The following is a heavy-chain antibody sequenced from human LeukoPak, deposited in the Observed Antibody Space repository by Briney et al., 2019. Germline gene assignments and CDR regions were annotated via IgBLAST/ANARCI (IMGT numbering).Heavy chain of an antibody. V-gene: IGHV3-74*01. CDR3: AGDYNWNPPDY. D-gene: IGHD1-1*01. J-gene: IGHJ4*02. Sequence: GGSLRLSCAASGFTFSSHWMRWVRQVPGKGLVWVSRIDSDGRITTYADSVKGRFTISRDNAKNTLYLQMNTLRDEDTAVYYCAGDYNWNPPDYWGQGTLVTVSS. CDR2: IDSDGRIT. CDR1: GFTFSSHW.